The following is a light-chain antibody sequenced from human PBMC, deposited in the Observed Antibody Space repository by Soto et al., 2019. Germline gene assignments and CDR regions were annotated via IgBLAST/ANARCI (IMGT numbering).Light chain of an antibody. V-gene: IGKV1-39*01. CDR3: QQGYTTLWT. J-gene: IGKJ1*01. CDR1: QPIGTS. Sequence: DIQMTQSPSTLSASVGDSVTVTCRASQPIGTSLHWYQQKPGKAPKVLISAASRLQSGVSSRFSGSGSGTRFALTISNLQPEDFATYYCQQGYTTLWTFGQGTKVELK. CDR2: AAS.